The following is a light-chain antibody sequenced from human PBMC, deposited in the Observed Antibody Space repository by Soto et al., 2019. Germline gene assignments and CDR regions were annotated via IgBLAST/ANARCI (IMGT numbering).Light chain of an antibody. CDR3: QSYDSSLSAVV. Sequence: QSVLTQPPSVSGAPGQRAIISCTGSSSNTGAGYDVHWYQQLPGTAPKLLIHGNSNRPSGVPDRFSGSKSGTSASLAITGLQAEDEADYYCQSYDSSLSAVVFGGGTQLTVL. CDR1: SSNTGAGYD. J-gene: IGLJ2*01. V-gene: IGLV1-40*01. CDR2: GNS.